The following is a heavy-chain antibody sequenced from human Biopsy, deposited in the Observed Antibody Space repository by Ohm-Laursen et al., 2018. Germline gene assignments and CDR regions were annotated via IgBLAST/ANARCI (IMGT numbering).Heavy chain of an antibody. V-gene: IGHV4-59*01. Sequence: SETLSLTCSVSGGSMTGYEWSWIRLAPGKGLEWIGYIYYSGGTKYNPSLASRVTFSVDMSKSQFSLKSYSVTAADTAVYYCARVEAGTYDALDIWGQGTLVAVSA. CDR2: IYYSGGT. CDR3: ARVEAGTYDALDI. CDR1: GGSMTGYE. D-gene: IGHD1-26*01. J-gene: IGHJ3*02.